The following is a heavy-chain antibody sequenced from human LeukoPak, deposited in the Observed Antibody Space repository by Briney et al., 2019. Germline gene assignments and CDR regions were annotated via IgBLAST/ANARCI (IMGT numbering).Heavy chain of an antibody. CDR3: ARSRGGFGDYGSWFDP. Sequence: NPSETLSLTCTVSGGSISSSSYYWGWIRQPPGKGLEWIGSIYYSGSTYYNPSLKSRVTMSLDTSKNQFSLKLTSVTAADTAFYYCARSRGGFGDYGSWFDPWGQGTLVTVSS. V-gene: IGHV4-39*07. CDR2: IYYSGST. D-gene: IGHD4-17*01. CDR1: GGSISSSSYY. J-gene: IGHJ5*02.